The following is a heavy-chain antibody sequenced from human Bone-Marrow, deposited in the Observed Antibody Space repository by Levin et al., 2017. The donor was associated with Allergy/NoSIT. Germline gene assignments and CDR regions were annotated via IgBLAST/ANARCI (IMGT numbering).Heavy chain of an antibody. CDR3: ASSGSSSLFDY. CDR1: GFNFGDYA. Sequence: GVLRLSCRTSGFNFGDYAMSWFRQAPGKGLEWVSFIRSTFSGATPEYAASVKGRFTISRDDLKGIAYLQMNSLKTEDTAVYYCASSGSSSLFDYWGQGTLVTVSS. V-gene: IGHV3-49*03. D-gene: IGHD2-15*01. J-gene: IGHJ4*02. CDR2: IRSTFSGATP.